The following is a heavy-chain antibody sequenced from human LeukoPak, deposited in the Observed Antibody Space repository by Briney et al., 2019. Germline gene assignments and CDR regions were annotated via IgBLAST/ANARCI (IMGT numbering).Heavy chain of an antibody. CDR3: ATYYDSSGYYPPDY. CDR2: ISGSGGST. Sequence: GSLRLSCAASGFTFSSYAMSWVRQAPGKGLEWVSAISGSGGSTYYADSVKGRFTISRDNSKNTLYLQMNSLRAEDTAVYYCATYYDSSGYYPPDYWGQGTLVTVSS. D-gene: IGHD3-22*01. J-gene: IGHJ4*02. V-gene: IGHV3-23*01. CDR1: GFTFSSYA.